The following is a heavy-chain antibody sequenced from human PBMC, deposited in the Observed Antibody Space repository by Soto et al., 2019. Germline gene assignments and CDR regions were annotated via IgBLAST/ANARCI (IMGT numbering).Heavy chain of an antibody. CDR2: IYYRGNA. Sequence: SETLSLTCSVSDDSINSDKYYWGWIRQPPGKGLEWIGSIYYRGNAYYNPSLQTRVTISLDKSKSQFSLKLNSVTAADTAVYFCARGWRDCRGWSKWCYFDFWGPGTLVTVSS. J-gene: IGHJ4*02. CDR1: DDSINSDKYY. D-gene: IGHD6-19*01. V-gene: IGHV4-39*07. CDR3: ARGWRDCRGWSKWCYFDF.